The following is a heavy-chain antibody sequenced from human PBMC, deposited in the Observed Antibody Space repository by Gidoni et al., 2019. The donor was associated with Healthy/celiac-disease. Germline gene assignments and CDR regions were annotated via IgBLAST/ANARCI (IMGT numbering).Heavy chain of an antibody. J-gene: IGHJ4*02. CDR3: ARCLAYGVDY. CDR1: GSSISRCCYS. Sequence: QLQLQESGSGQVKPSQTLSITCAIYGSSISRCCYSWRWIRQPPVNGLEWIGYIYHSESTHYNPSLKSRVTISVDRSKNQFSLKLSSVTAADTAVYYCARCLAYGVDYWGQGTLVTVSS. D-gene: IGHD4-17*01. CDR2: IYHSEST. V-gene: IGHV4-30-2*01.